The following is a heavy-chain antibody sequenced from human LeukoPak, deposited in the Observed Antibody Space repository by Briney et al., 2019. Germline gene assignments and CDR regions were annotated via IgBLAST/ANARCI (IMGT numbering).Heavy chain of an antibody. CDR3: ARDRKGYGDYNDAFDI. J-gene: IGHJ3*02. V-gene: IGHV4-59*01. D-gene: IGHD4-17*01. CDR2: IYYSGST. Sequence: SETLSLTCTVSGGSISSYYWSWIRQPPGKGLEWIGYIYYSGSTNYNPSLKSRVTISVDTSKNQFSLKLSSVTAAHTAVYYCARDRKGYGDYNDAFDIWGQGTMVTVSS. CDR1: GGSISSYY.